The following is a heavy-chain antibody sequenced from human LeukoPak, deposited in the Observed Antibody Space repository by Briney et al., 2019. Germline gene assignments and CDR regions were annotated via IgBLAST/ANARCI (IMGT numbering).Heavy chain of an antibody. J-gene: IGHJ4*02. CDR3: ARHPVYYDSSGYNY. V-gene: IGHV4-38-2*02. D-gene: IGHD3-22*01. CDR2: IYHSGST. CDR1: GYSISSGYY. Sequence: SETLSLTCTVSGYSISSGYYWGWIRQPPGKGLEWIGSIYHSGSTYYNPSLKSRVTISVDTSKNQFSLKLSSVTAADTAVYYCARHPVYYDSSGYNYWGQGTLVTVSS.